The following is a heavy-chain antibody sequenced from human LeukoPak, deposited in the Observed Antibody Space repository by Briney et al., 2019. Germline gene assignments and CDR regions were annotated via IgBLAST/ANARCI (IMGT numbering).Heavy chain of an antibody. CDR1: GGSFSGYY. CDR2: INHGGST. Sequence: SETLSLTCAADGGSFSGYYWSWIRQPPGKGRGWIGEINHGGSTNYNPSRRSRATISVDTANNPCFRKLSSVTAADTAVYYCARPWGGLWLTYFDYWGQGTLVTVSS. D-gene: IGHD5-18*01. V-gene: IGHV4-34*01. J-gene: IGHJ4*02. CDR3: ARPWGGLWLTYFDY.